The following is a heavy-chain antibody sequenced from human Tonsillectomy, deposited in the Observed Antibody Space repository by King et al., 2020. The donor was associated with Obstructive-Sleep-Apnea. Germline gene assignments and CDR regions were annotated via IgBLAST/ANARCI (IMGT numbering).Heavy chain of an antibody. Sequence: VQLVESGGGLVKPGESLRLSCAASGFTFSDAWMSWVRQAPGRGLEWVGRIKSNTDGGTTDSAAPVKGRFTISRDDSKNTLYLQVDSLKTEDTAVYYCTLASAHALDYWGQGTLVTVSS. CDR2: IKSNTDGGTT. CDR1: GFTFSDAW. V-gene: IGHV3-15*01. D-gene: IGHD6-6*01. CDR3: TLASAHALDY. J-gene: IGHJ4*02.